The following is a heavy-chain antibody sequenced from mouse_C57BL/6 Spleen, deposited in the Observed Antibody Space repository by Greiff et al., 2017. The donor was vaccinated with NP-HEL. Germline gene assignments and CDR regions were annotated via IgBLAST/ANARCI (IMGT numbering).Heavy chain of an antibody. J-gene: IGHJ2*01. CDR1: GFTFSDYG. V-gene: IGHV5-17*01. Sequence: EVQRVESGGGLVKPGGSLKLSCAASGFTFSDYGMHWVRQAPEKGLEWVAYISSGSSTIYYADTVKGRFTISRDNAKNTLFLQMTSLRSEDTAMYYCATAPRYYFDYWGQGTTLTVSS. CDR3: ATAPRYYFDY. CDR2: ISSGSSTI.